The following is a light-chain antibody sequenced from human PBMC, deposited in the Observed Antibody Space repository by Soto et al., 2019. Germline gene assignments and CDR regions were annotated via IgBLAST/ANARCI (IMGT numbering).Light chain of an antibody. V-gene: IGLV2-11*01. Sequence: QSALTQPRSVSGSPGQSVTISCTGTSSDVGGYNYVSWYQQHPGKAPKLVIYDVDKRPSGVPDRFSGSKSGNTASLTISGLQAEDEADYYCCSYTAISTYVFGTETKLTVL. CDR3: CSYTAISTYV. J-gene: IGLJ1*01. CDR2: DVD. CDR1: SSDVGGYNY.